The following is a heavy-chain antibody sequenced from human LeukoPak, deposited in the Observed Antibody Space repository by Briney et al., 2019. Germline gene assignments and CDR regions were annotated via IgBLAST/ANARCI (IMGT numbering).Heavy chain of an antibody. D-gene: IGHD3-10*01. V-gene: IGHV3-23*01. CDR2: ISERGGST. Sequence: LGGSLRLSCVVSGISLSNYAMSWVRQAPGKGLEWVSYISERGGSTAYADSVKGRFTISRDNSLNTLYLQMSSLRAEDTAVYFCAKRGIVIRGILVIGYHQEAYHYDYWGQGVLVTVSS. J-gene: IGHJ4*02. CDR3: AKRGIVIRGILVIGYHQEAYHYDY. CDR1: GISLSNYA.